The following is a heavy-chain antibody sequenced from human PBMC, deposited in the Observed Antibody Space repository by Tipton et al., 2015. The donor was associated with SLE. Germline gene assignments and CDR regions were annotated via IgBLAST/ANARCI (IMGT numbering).Heavy chain of an antibody. CDR2: VYPGGTA. V-gene: IGHV4-38-2*02. CDR3: ARDPLRDYGGQTAPES. D-gene: IGHD4-23*01. CDR1: GYSISRGYY. Sequence: TLSLTCTVPGYSISRGYYWGWIRQPPGGGLEWLGSVYPGGTAYYNPSLKSRVTVSVDTAKNQISLKLTSVTAADTAVYYCARDPLRDYGGQTAPESWGQGTLVTVSS. J-gene: IGHJ5*02.